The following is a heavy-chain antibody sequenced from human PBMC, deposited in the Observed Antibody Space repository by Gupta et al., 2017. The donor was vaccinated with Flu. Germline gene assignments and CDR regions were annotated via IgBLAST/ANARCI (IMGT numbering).Heavy chain of an antibody. CDR2: IYQSGST. J-gene: IGHJ4*02. CDR1: GYSISSGYY. CDR3: ARDLTGDVAG. V-gene: IGHV4-38-2*02. Sequence: QVQLQESGPGLVTPSATLSLTCAVSGYSISSGYYWGWIRQPPGKGLEWIGSIYQSGSTYYNPSLKSRVTISVDTSKNQFSLKLSSVTAADTAVYYCARDLTGDVAGWGQGTLVTVAS. D-gene: IGHD7-27*01.